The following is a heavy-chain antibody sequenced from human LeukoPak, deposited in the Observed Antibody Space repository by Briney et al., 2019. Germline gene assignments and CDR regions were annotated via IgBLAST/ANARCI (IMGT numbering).Heavy chain of an antibody. D-gene: IGHD3-22*01. V-gene: IGHV3-21*01. J-gene: IGHJ4*02. CDR2: IGASSSYI. CDR1: GFTFSHYS. Sequence: SGGSLRLSCAASGFTFSHYSMNWVRRAPGKGLEWVSCIGASSSYIYYADSVKGRFTISRDNAKNSLYLQMNSLRAEDTAVYYCARDFEERGYYLADFDYWGQGTLVTASS. CDR3: ARDFEERGYYLADFDY.